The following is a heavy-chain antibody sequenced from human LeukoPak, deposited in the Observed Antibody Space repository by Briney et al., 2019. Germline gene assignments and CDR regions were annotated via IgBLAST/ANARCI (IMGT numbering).Heavy chain of an antibody. CDR1: GFTVSSNY. CDR2: IYSGDST. Sequence: SGGSLRLSCAASGFTVSSNYMSWVRQAPGKGLEWVSVIYSGDSTYYADSVKGRFTISRDNSKNTLYLQMNSLRAEDTAVYYCARDLTRYYYYGMDVWGQGTTVTVSS. J-gene: IGHJ6*02. V-gene: IGHV3-53*05. D-gene: IGHD1-1*01. CDR3: ARDLTRYYYYGMDV.